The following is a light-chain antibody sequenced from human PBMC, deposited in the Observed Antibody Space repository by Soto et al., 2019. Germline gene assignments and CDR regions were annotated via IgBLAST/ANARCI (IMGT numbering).Light chain of an antibody. CDR1: SSDVGGYNY. J-gene: IGLJ2*01. Sequence: QSALTQPRSVSGSPGQSVTISCTGTSSDVGGYNYVSWYQQHPGKAPKLMIYDVSKRPSGVPDRFSGSNSGNTASLTISELQAEDEADYYCCSYAGSFVVFGGGTKVTVL. V-gene: IGLV2-11*01. CDR3: CSYAGSFVV. CDR2: DVS.